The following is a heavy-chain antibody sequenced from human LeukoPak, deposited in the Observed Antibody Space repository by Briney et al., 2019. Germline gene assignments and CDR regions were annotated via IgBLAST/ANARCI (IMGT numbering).Heavy chain of an antibody. CDR1: GYTFTGYY. Sequence: VASVKVSCKASGYTFTGYYMHWVRQAPGQGLEWMGWINPNSGGTNYAQKFQGRVTMTRDTSISTAYMELSRLRSDDTAVYYCARDVYGDYYMDVWGKGTTVTISS. CDR3: ARDVYGDYYMDV. J-gene: IGHJ6*03. D-gene: IGHD4-17*01. CDR2: INPNSGGT. V-gene: IGHV1-2*02.